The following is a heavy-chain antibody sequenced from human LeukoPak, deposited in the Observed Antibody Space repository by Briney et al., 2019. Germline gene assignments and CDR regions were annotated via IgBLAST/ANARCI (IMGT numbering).Heavy chain of an antibody. Sequence: PSETLSLTCTVSGCSISSYYWSWIRQPPGKGLEWIGYTYYSGSTNYNPSLKSRVTISVDTSKNQFSLKLSSVTAADTAVYYCARGRDGYNYGYEYFQHWGQGTLVTVSS. CDR2: TYYSGST. CDR1: GCSISSYY. D-gene: IGHD5-24*01. J-gene: IGHJ1*01. CDR3: ARGRDGYNYGYEYFQH. V-gene: IGHV4-59*01.